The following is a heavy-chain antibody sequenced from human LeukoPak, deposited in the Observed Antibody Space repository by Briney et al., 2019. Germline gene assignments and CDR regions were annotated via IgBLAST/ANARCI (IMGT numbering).Heavy chain of an antibody. J-gene: IGHJ3*02. CDR2: IYYSGST. D-gene: IGHD3-9*01. V-gene: IGHV4-59*08. CDR1: GGSISSYY. Sequence: SETLSLTCTVSGGSISSYYWSWIRQPPGKGLEWIGYIYYSGSTNYNPSLQSRVTISVDTSKNQSSLKLSSVTAADTAVYYCARHRGYDILTPAIWGEGTMVTVSS. CDR3: ARHRGYDILTPAI.